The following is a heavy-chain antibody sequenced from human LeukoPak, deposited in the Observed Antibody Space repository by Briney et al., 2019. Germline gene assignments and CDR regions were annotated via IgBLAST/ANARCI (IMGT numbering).Heavy chain of an antibody. CDR1: GASISSYY. D-gene: IGHD4-23*01. V-gene: IGHV4-59*08. CDR2: LSYTGST. CDR3: ARWTHLRWTFDY. J-gene: IGHJ4*02. Sequence: SETLSLTCTVSGASISSYYWSWIRQPPGKGLEWTGYLSYTGSTYNPSLKSRVTISVDTSKNQFSLKLSSVTAADTAVYYCARWTHLRWTFDYWGQGTLVTVSS.